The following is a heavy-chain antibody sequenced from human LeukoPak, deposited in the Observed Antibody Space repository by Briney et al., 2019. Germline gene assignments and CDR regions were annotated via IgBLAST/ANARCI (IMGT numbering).Heavy chain of an antibody. CDR1: GYTFTSYD. J-gene: IGHJ4*02. D-gene: IGHD3-3*01. V-gene: IGHV1-8*03. CDR3: ARGRITIFGVVIIAGDFDY. Sequence: ASVKVSCKASGYTFTSYDINWVRQATGQGLEWMGWMNPNSGNTGYAHKFQGRVTITRNTSISTAYMELSSLRSEDTAVYYCARGRITIFGVVIIAGDFDYWGQGTLVTVSS. CDR2: MNPNSGNT.